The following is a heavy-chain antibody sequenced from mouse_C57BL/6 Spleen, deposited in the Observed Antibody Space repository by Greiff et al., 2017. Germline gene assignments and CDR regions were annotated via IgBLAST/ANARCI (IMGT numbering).Heavy chain of an antibody. CDR1: GYTFTSYW. Sequence: QVQLQQPGAELVKPGASVKMSCKASGYTFTSYWITWVKQRPGQGLEWIGDIYPGSGSTNYNEKFKSKATLTVDTSSSTAYMQISSLTSEDSAVYYCARNYYDYEGCLAYWGQGTLVTVSA. J-gene: IGHJ3*01. V-gene: IGHV1-55*01. D-gene: IGHD2-4*01. CDR2: IYPGSGST. CDR3: ARNYYDYEGCLAY.